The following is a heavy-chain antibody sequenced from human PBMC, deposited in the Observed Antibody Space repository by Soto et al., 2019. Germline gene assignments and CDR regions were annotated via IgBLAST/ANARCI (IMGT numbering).Heavy chain of an antibody. CDR1: GYNFTSYG. CDR3: ARVPFTMIVVVITGAFDI. V-gene: IGHV1-18*01. Sequence: PGESLKISCKASGYNFTSYGISWVRQAPGQGLEWMGWISAYNGNTNYAQKLQGRVTMTTGTSTSTAYMELRSLRSDDTAVYYCARVPFTMIVVVITGAFDIWGQGTMVTVSS. CDR2: ISAYNGNT. J-gene: IGHJ3*02. D-gene: IGHD3-22*01.